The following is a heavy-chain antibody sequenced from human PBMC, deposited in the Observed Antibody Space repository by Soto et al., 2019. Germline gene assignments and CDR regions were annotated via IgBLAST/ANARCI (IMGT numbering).Heavy chain of an antibody. D-gene: IGHD3-10*01. CDR3: SQRLREYGLGRELADYFDT. J-gene: IGHJ5*02. Sequence: QITLKEYGPTLVTPTQTLTLTCTFSGLSLSTTGVGVVWIRQPPGKALEWLALIYWDDDKRYSPSLKIRLTSTQETSKNEVILTMTNMDPVDKATYYCSQRLREYGLGRELADYFDTWGQGTLVNVYS. V-gene: IGHV2-5*02. CDR2: IYWDDDK. CDR1: GLSLSTTGVG.